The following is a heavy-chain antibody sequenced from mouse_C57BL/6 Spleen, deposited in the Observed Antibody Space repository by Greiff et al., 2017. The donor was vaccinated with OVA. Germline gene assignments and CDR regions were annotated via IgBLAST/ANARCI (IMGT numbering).Heavy chain of an antibody. D-gene: IGHD1-1*01. CDR1: GFTFSDAW. J-gene: IGHJ3*01. CDR3: TRYGSSYVFAY. Sequence: EVMLVESGGGLVQPGGSMKLSCAASGFTFSDAWMDWVRQSPEKGLEWVAEIRNKANNHATYYAESVKGRFTISRDDSKSSVYLQMNSLRAEDTGIYYCTRYGSSYVFAYWGQGTLVTVSA. CDR2: IRNKANNHAT. V-gene: IGHV6-6*01.